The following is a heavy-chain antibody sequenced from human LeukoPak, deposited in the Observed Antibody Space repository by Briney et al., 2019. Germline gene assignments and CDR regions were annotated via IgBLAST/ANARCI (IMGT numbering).Heavy chain of an antibody. CDR1: GGSFSGDH. D-gene: IGHD1-26*01. CDR2: SNHGGST. J-gene: IGHJ6*03. V-gene: IGHV4-34*01. CDR3: ARGGGDFYYMDV. Sequence: KPSETLSLTCTVYGGSFSGDHWSWIRQRPGKGLEGIGESNHGGSTSYNPSLKTRVIISVDTSKNQFSLKLSSVTAADTAVYYCARGGGDFYYMDVWDIGTTVTVSS.